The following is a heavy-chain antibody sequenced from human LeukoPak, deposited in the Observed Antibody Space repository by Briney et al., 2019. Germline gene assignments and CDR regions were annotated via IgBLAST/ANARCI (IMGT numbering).Heavy chain of an antibody. CDR2: ISWNSGSI. V-gene: IGHV3-9*01. D-gene: IGHD3-10*01. CDR1: GFTFDDYA. J-gene: IGHJ5*02. Sequence: PGGSLRLSCAASGFTFDDYAMHWVRQAPGKGLEWVSGISWNSGSIGYADSAKGRFTISRDNAKNSLYLQMNSLRAEDTALYYCAKDFTTMVRGVISPWGQGTLVSVSS. CDR3: AKDFTTMVRGVISP.